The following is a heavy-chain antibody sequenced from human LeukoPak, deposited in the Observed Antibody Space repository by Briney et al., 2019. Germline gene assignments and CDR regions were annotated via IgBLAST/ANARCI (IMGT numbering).Heavy chain of an antibody. D-gene: IGHD3-10*01. CDR3: ARAQLWFGMFRNYYYYGMDV. J-gene: IGHJ6*02. CDR1: GGSFSGYY. Sequence: SETLSLTCAVYGGSFSGYYWSWIRQPPGKGLEWIGEINHSGSTNYNPSPKSRVTISVDTSKNQFSLKLSSVTAADTAVYYCARAQLWFGMFRNYYYYGMDVWGQGTTVTVSS. CDR2: INHSGST. V-gene: IGHV4-34*01.